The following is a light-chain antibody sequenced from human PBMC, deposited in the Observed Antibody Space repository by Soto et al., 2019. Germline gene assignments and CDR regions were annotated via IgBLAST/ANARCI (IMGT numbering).Light chain of an antibody. CDR2: STD. CDR3: STWDVSLNGWV. CDR1: SSNIASRS. V-gene: IGLV1-44*01. J-gene: IGLJ3*02. Sequence: QAVLTQPPSASATPGQRVTISCSGSSSNIASRSVYWYQQLPGTAPKLLMYSTDLRPSGVPDRFPGSKSGTTASLAISGVQSEDEADYYCSTWDVSLNGWVFGGGTKLTVL.